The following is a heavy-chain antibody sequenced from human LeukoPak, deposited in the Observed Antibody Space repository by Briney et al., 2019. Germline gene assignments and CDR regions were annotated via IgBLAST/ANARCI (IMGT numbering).Heavy chain of an antibody. CDR1: GYSISSGYY. V-gene: IGHV4-38-2*02. CDR2: IYHSGST. Sequence: PSETLSLTCTVSGYSISSGYYWGWIRQPPGRGLEWIGSIYHSGSTYYNPSLKSRVTISVDTSKNQFSLKLSSVTAADTAVYYCARDESWNDAGGRYGMDVWGQGTTVTVSS. D-gene: IGHD1-1*01. J-gene: IGHJ6*02. CDR3: ARDESWNDAGGRYGMDV.